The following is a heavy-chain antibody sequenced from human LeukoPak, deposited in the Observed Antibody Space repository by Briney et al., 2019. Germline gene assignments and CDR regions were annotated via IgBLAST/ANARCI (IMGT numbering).Heavy chain of an antibody. J-gene: IGHJ4*02. CDR1: GYSFTAYY. CDR3: ARDGGRGWEFDY. CDR2: INPNSGGT. V-gene: IGHV1-2*02. D-gene: IGHD6-19*01. Sequence: ASVKVSCKASGYSFTAYYIHWVRQAPGQGLEWMGWINPNSGGTHYAQKFQGRVTMTRDTPISTAYMDPSRLTSDDTAVYYCARDGGRGWEFDYWGQGTLATVSS.